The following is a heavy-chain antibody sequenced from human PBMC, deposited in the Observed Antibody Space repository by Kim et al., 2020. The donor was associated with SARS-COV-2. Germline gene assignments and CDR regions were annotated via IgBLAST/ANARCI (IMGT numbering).Heavy chain of an antibody. CDR2: IYYSGST. J-gene: IGHJ3*02. CDR1: GGSISSAAYY. CDR3: ATDDSTGWSSAFDI. D-gene: IGHD6-19*01. Sequence: SDTLSLTCTVSGGSISSAAYYWSWIRQHPGKGLEWIGYIYYSGSTYYNPSLKSRVTISVDTSKNQFSLKLSSVTAADTAVYYCATDDSTGWSSAFDIWGQGTMVTVSS. V-gene: IGHV4-31*03.